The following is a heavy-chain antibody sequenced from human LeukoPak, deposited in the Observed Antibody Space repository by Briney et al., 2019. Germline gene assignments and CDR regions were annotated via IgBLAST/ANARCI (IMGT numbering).Heavy chain of an antibody. Sequence: KPSQTLSLTCTVSGGSISSGSYYWSWIRQPAGKGLEWIGRIYTSGSTNYNPSLKSRVTMSVDTSKNQFSLKLSSVTAADTAVYYCARSDNDYSSSYYFDYWGQGTLVTVSS. V-gene: IGHV4-61*02. CDR2: IYTSGST. J-gene: IGHJ4*02. D-gene: IGHD4-11*01. CDR1: GGSISSGSYY. CDR3: ARSDNDYSSSYYFDY.